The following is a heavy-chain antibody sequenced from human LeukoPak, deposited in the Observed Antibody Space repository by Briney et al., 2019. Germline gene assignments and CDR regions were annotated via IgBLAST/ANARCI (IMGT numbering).Heavy chain of an antibody. CDR2: ISAYKGNT. CDR1: GYTFTSYG. CDR3: ARAPFSATIDY. Sequence: ASVKVSCKASGYTFTSYGTSWVRHAPRQGLEWMGWISAYKGNTNYAQKLQGRVTMTTDTSTSTAYMELRSLRSDDTAVYYCARAPFSATIDYWGQGTLVTVSS. D-gene: IGHD5-24*01. V-gene: IGHV1-18*01. J-gene: IGHJ4*02.